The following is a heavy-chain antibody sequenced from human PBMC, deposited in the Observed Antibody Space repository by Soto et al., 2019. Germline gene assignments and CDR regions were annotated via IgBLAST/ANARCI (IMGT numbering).Heavy chain of an antibody. CDR3: ARQSFLSPYDMDV. D-gene: IGHD3-16*02. V-gene: IGHV4-39*01. J-gene: IGHJ6*02. CDR1: GGSINSDNDY. CDR2: VYYSGDA. Sequence: SETLSLTCTVSGGSINSDNDYWGWIRQPPGKGMEWIGCVYYSGDAKYKTSLKSRVNISVDTSRNHFSLKLISVTAADTAVYYCARQSFLSPYDMDVWGQGTTVT.